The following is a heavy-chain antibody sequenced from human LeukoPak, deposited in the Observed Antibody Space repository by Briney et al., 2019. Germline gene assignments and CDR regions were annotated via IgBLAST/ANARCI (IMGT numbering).Heavy chain of an antibody. Sequence: GGSLRLSCAASGFTFSAYAMHWVRQAPGKGLEWVAIISYDGNIKYQADSVKGRFTISRDDSKNTLYLQMNSLRAEDTAVYYCARDRSANSRVYYFDYWGQGTLVIVSS. CDR3: ARDRSANSRVYYFDY. J-gene: IGHJ4*02. D-gene: IGHD4/OR15-4a*01. V-gene: IGHV3-30-3*01. CDR2: ISYDGNIK. CDR1: GFTFSAYA.